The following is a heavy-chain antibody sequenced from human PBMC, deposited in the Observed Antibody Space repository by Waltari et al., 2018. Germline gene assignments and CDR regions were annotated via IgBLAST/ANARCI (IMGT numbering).Heavy chain of an antibody. J-gene: IGHJ6*03. CDR3: AKDNDRTYDFWSGYPYYMDV. Sequence: EVQLLESGGGLVQPGGSLRLSCAASGFTFSSYAMSWFRQAPGKGLEWVSVIYSGGSTYYADSVKGRFTISRDNSKNTLYLQMNSLRAEDTAVYYCAKDNDRTYDFWSGYPYYMDVWGKGTTVTVSS. CDR1: GFTFSSYA. D-gene: IGHD3-3*01. V-gene: IGHV3-23*03. CDR2: IYSGGST.